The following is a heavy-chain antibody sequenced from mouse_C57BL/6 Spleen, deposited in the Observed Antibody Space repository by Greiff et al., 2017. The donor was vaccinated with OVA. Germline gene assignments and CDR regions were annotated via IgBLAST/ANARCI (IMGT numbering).Heavy chain of an antibody. CDR3: ERSRDGYDPAGFDY. V-gene: IGHV1-82*01. D-gene: IGHD2-2*01. CDR1: GYAFSSSW. J-gene: IGHJ3*01. CDR2: IYPGDGDT. Sequence: VQVVESGPELVKPGASVKISCTASGYAFSSSWMNWVKQRPGKGLEWIGRIYPGDGDTTYNGKFKGKATLTADKSSSTAYMQLNSLTSEDSEVYVGERSRDGYDPAGFDYWGQGTLVTVSA.